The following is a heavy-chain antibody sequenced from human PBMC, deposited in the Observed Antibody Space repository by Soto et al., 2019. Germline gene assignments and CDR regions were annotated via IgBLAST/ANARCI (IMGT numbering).Heavy chain of an antibody. Sequence: QVQLVQSGAEVKQPGSSVRVSCKASGGTLRNYGISWVRQAPGQGLEWMGGIIPVFGTANYAQKFQGRVTITADESTSTVYMDVTSLRSEDTAVYYWSRGDATKIVVTTYYGMDVWGQGTTVTVSS. J-gene: IGHJ6*02. V-gene: IGHV1-69*12. CDR1: GGTLRNYG. CDR2: IIPVFGTA. CDR3: SRGDATKIVVTTYYGMDV. D-gene: IGHD4-17*01.